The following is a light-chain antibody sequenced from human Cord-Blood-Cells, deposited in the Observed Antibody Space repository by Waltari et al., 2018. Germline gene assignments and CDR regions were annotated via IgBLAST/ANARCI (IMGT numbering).Light chain of an antibody. CDR2: AAS. Sequence: IEITQCLPSLYASVGNRLPIHCRANQSISTYLNWYQQKPGKAPKLLIYAASSLQSGVPSRFSGSGSGTDFTLTISSLQPEDFATYYCQQSYSTPRVTFGGGTKVEIK. CDR1: QSISTY. J-gene: IGKJ4*01. CDR3: QQSYSTPRVT. V-gene: IGKV1-39*01.